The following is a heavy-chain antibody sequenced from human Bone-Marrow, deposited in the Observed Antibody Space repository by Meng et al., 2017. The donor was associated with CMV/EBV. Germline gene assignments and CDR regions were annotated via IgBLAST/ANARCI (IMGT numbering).Heavy chain of an antibody. CDR1: GFTFSSYG. CDR2: IWYDGSNK. CDR3: ARVGGYSSS. V-gene: IGHV3-33*01. J-gene: IGHJ4*02. D-gene: IGHD6-13*01. Sequence: GESLKISCAASGFTFSSYGMHWVRQAPGKGLEWVAVIWYDGSNKYYADSVKGRFTISRDNAKNSLYLQMNSLRAEDTAVYYCARVGGYSSSWGQGTRVTVSS.